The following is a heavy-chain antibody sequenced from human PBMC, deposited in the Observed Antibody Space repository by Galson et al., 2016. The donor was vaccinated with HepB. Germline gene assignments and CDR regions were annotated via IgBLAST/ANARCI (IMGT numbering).Heavy chain of an antibody. V-gene: IGHV1-69*06. CDR2: IIPIFGTA. J-gene: IGHJ6*02. D-gene: IGHD3-9*01. CDR1: GGTFSSYA. CDR3: ASGYDILATPTYGMDV. Sequence: SVKVSCKASGGTFSSYAISWVRQAPGQGFEWMGGIIPIFGTANYAQKFQGRVTFSADKSTSTVYMDLSSLRSEDMAVYYCASGYDILATPTYGMDVWGQGTTVIVSS.